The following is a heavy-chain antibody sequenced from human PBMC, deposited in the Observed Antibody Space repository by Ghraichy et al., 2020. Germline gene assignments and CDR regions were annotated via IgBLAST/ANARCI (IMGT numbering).Heavy chain of an antibody. Sequence: GESLNISCAASGFTFSSYSMNWVRQAPGKGLEWVSSISSSSSYIYYADSVKGRFTISRDNAKNSLYLQMNSLRAEDTAVYYCARGRSSSWYSAFDIWGQGTMVTVSS. CDR3: ARGRSSSWYSAFDI. V-gene: IGHV3-21*01. D-gene: IGHD6-13*01. CDR2: ISSSSSYI. J-gene: IGHJ3*02. CDR1: GFTFSSYS.